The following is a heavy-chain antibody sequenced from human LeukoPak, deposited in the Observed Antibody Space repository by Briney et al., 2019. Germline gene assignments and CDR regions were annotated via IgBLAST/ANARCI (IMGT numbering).Heavy chain of an antibody. Sequence: GGSLRLSCATSAFTFSRYGMHWVRQAPGKGLEWVSVIYSGGSTYYADSVKGRFTISRDNSKNTLHLQMSSLRAEDTAVYYCSRHRGLLWSATWGQGTLVTVSS. V-gene: IGHV3-66*04. J-gene: IGHJ5*02. CDR3: SRHRGLLWSAT. CDR1: AFTFSRYG. CDR2: IYSGGST. D-gene: IGHD3-10*01.